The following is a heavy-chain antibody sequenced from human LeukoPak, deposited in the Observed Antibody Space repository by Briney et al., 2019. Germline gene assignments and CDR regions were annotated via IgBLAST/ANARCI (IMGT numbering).Heavy chain of an antibody. Sequence: SETLSLTCTVSGVSISSSNSYWGWIRQPPGKGLEWIGSIYYSGNTYYNASLKSQVSISIDTSKNQFSLKLSSVTAADTAVYYCAGLIRPGWFDPWGQGTLVTVSS. CDR3: AGLIRPGWFDP. D-gene: IGHD1-14*01. J-gene: IGHJ5*02. CDR2: IYYSGNT. CDR1: GVSISSSNSY. V-gene: IGHV4-39*01.